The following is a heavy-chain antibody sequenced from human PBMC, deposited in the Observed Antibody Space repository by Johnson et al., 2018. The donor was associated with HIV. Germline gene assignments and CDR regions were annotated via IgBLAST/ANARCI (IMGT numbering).Heavy chain of an antibody. J-gene: IGHJ3*02. CDR2: ISYDGPKN. Sequence: QMQLVEPGGGVVQPGRSLRLSCAASGFAFSSYALHWVRQAPGKGLEWVALISYDGPKNYSAGSVKGRFTISRENSNNTLYLQMNNLRLGDTAVYYCARSVHDYSAFLWGRDAFDIWGQGTMVIVSS. V-gene: IGHV3-30*04. CDR3: ARSVHDYSAFLWGRDAFDI. CDR1: GFAFSSYA. D-gene: IGHD4-11*01.